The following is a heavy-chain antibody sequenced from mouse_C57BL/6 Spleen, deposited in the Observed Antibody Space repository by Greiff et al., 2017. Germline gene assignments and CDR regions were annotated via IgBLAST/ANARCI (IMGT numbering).Heavy chain of an antibody. J-gene: IGHJ2*01. CDR2: IDPETGGT. D-gene: IGHD1-1*01. Sequence: QVQLQQSGAELVRPGASVTLSCKASGYTFTDYEMHWVKQTPVHGLEWIGAIDPETGGTAYNQKFKGKAILTADKSSSTAYMELRSLTSEDSAVXYCTRRRYYGSTLFDYWGQGTTLTVSS. V-gene: IGHV1-15*01. CDR3: TRRRYYGSTLFDY. CDR1: GYTFTDYE.